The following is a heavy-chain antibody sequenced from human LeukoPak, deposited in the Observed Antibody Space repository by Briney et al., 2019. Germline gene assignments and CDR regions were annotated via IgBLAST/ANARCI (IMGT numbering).Heavy chain of an antibody. V-gene: IGHV4-34*01. CDR1: GGSFSGYY. D-gene: IGHD3-9*01. J-gene: IGHJ4*02. CDR3: ASLLDYDILTGPDNYSDY. Sequence: TASETLSLTCAVYGGSFSGYYWSWIRQPPGKGLEWIGEINHSGSTNYNPSLKSRVTISVDTSKNQFSLKLSSVTAADTAVYYCASLLDYDILTGPDNYSDYWGQGTLVTVSS. CDR2: INHSGST.